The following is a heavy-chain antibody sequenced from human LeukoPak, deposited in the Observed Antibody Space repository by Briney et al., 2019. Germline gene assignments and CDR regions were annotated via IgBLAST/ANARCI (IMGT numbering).Heavy chain of an antibody. J-gene: IGHJ4*02. CDR2: FDPEDGET. Sequence: ASVKVSCKVSGYSLTELSMHWVRQTLGKGLEWMGGFDPEDGETIYAQKFQGRVTMTEDTSTDTAYMELSSLRSEDTAVYYCAPDLRTGTTLWDYWGQGTLVTVSS. CDR1: GYSLTELS. V-gene: IGHV1-24*01. D-gene: IGHD1-1*01. CDR3: APDLRTGTTLWDY.